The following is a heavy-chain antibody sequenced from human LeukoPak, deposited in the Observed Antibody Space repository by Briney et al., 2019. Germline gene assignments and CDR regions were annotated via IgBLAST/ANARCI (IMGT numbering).Heavy chain of an antibody. J-gene: IGHJ4*02. Sequence: GGSLRLSCAASGLTFSNYAMTWVRQAPGKGLEWVSAITGSGANTYYADSVKGRFTISRDNSKDTLYLQMNSLRVEDTAIYYCAKAYSSSWYSTDYWGQGTLVTVSS. CDR2: ITGSGANT. D-gene: IGHD6-13*01. V-gene: IGHV3-23*01. CDR1: GLTFSNYA. CDR3: AKAYSSSWYSTDY.